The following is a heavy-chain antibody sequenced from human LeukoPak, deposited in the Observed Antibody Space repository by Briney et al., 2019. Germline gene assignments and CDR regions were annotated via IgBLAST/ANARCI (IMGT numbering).Heavy chain of an antibody. CDR1: GGSISSGSYC. CDR2: IYSSGST. J-gene: IGHJ4*02. D-gene: IGHD6-13*01. Sequence: SETLSLTCTVSGGSISSGSYCWSWIRQPAGKGLEWIGRIYSSGSTNYNPSLESRVTMSVDTSKNQLSLKLSSVTAADTAVYYCARDVVAAAGTWDYWGQGTLVTVSS. V-gene: IGHV4-61*02. CDR3: ARDVVAAAGTWDY.